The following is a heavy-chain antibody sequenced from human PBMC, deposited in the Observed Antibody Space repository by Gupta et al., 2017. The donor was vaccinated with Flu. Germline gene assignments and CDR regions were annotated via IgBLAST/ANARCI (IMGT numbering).Heavy chain of an antibody. J-gene: IGHJ3*02. CDR2: IWYDGSNK. CDR3: ARDSKALDSLLSLLTVQTGKGGAFDI. V-gene: IGHV3-33*01. D-gene: IGHD3-10*01. Sequence: QVQLVESGGGVVQPGRSLRLSCAASGFTFSSYGMHCVRQAQGKGLEWVAVIWYDGSNKYYADSVKGRFTISRDNSKNTLYLQMNSLRAEDTAVYYCARDSKALDSLLSLLTVQTGKGGAFDIWGQGTMVTVSS. CDR1: GFTFSSYG.